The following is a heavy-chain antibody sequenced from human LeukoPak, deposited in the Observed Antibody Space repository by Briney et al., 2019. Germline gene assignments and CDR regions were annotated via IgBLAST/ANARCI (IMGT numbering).Heavy chain of an antibody. CDR1: GFSLSTSGMC. CDR2: IDWDDDK. D-gene: IGHD3-10*01. V-gene: IGHV2-70*11. CDR3: ARSITMVRGIENWFDP. Sequence: SGPALVKPTQTLTLTCTFSGFSLSTSGMCVSWIRQPPGKALEWLARIDWDDDKYYSTSLKTRLTISKDTSKSQVVLTMTNMDPVDTATYYCARSITMVRGIENWFDPWGQGTLVTVSS. J-gene: IGHJ5*02.